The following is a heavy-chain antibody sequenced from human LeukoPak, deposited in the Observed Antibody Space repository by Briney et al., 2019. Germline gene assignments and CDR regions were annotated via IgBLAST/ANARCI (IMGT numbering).Heavy chain of an antibody. J-gene: IGHJ4*02. Sequence: GRSLRLSCAASGFTFDDYAMHWVRQAPGKGLEWVSGISWTRGSIGYADSVKGRFTISRDNAKNSLYLHMNSLSAEDTALYYCAKDQGSGYYEGYFDYWGQGTLVTVSS. D-gene: IGHD3-22*01. CDR2: ISWTRGSI. V-gene: IGHV3-9*01. CDR1: GFTFDDYA. CDR3: AKDQGSGYYEGYFDY.